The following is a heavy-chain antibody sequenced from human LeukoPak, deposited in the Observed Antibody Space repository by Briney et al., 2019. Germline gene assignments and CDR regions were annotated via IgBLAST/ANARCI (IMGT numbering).Heavy chain of an antibody. D-gene: IGHD3-9*01. V-gene: IGHV1-18*01. CDR1: GYTFTSYG. CDR2: ISAYNGNT. CDR3: ARVSPAPYYDILTGYHPFDY. Sequence: ASVKVSCKASGYTFTSYGISWVRQAPGQGLEWMGWISAYNGNTNYAQKLQGRVTMTTDTSTSTAYMELRSLRSDDTAVYYCARVSPAPYYDILTGYHPFDYWGQGTLVTVSS. J-gene: IGHJ4*02.